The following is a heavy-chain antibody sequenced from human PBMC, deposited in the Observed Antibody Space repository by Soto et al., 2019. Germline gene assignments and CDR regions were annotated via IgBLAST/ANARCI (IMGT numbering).Heavy chain of an antibody. D-gene: IGHD6-13*01. CDR2: IIHSGST. CDR3: ARGPTQQLPPLSDYYYYGMDV. CDR1: GGSLSGYS. V-gene: IGHV4-34*01. Sequence: PSETLSLTCAVYGGSLSGYSWSWIRQPPGKGLECIGEIIHSGSTNYNPSLKSRVTISVDTSKNQFSLKLSSVTAADTAVYYCARGPTQQLPPLSDYYYYGMDVWGQGTTVTVSS. J-gene: IGHJ6*02.